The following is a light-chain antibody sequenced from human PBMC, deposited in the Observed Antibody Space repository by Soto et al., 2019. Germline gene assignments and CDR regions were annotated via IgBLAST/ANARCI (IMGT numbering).Light chain of an antibody. V-gene: IGKV3-11*01. CDR3: QQRSSWPFT. Sequence: EIVMTQSPATLSVSPGERATLSCRASHRVSSYLAWYQQKPGQAPRLLIYGASTRATGIPARFSGSGSGTDFTLSTSSLEPEDFAVYYCQQRSSWPFTFGPGTKVDIK. CDR1: HRVSSY. CDR2: GAS. J-gene: IGKJ3*01.